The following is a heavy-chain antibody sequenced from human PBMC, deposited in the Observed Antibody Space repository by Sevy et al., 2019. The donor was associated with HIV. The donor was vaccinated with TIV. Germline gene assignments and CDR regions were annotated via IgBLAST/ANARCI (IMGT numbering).Heavy chain of an antibody. CDR2: VSKEGTNK. V-gene: IGHV3-30*03. Sequence: GGSLRLSCEASGFTFTRYAFHWVRQAPGKGLEWVAVVSKEGTNKYYADSVKGRFTISRDNSKNTLYLQMKSLRADDTAVYFCARDSNSVRHWGSFDSWGQGTLVTVSS. D-gene: IGHD3-16*01. CDR3: ARDSNSVRHWGSFDS. CDR1: GFTFTRYA. J-gene: IGHJ4*02.